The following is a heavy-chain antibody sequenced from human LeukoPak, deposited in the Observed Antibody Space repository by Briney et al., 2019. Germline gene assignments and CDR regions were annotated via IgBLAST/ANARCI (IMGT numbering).Heavy chain of an antibody. V-gene: IGHV4-39*02. D-gene: IGHD2-2*03. Sequence: TRSETLSPTCTVSGGSISTNNYYWGWIRQPPGKGLEWIGTIFYSGKTYYSASLKSRVTVSLDTSKKNFSLRLSSVTAADTAVYYCARLWIVAAWFDTWGQGALWSVSS. CDR2: IFYSGKT. J-gene: IGHJ5*02. CDR3: ARLWIVAAWFDT. CDR1: GGSISTNNYY.